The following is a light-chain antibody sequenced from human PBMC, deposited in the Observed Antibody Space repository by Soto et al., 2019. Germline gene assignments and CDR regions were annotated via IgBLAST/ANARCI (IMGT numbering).Light chain of an antibody. J-gene: IGLJ2*01. CDR1: SSDVGSYNF. CDR3: SSYTGFSTDIL. CDR2: QVT. Sequence: QSVLTQPASVSGSPGQSITISCTGTSSDVGSYNFVSWYQHHAGTAPKLIIYQVTNRPSGVSDRFCASKSGDTASLTISGLQAEDEAIYYCSSYTGFSTDILFGGGTQLTVL. V-gene: IGLV2-14*01.